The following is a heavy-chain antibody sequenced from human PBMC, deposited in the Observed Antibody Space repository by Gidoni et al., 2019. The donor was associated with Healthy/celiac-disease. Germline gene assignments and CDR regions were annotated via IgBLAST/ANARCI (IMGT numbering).Heavy chain of an antibody. V-gene: IGHV3-48*01. Sequence: EVQLVESGGGLVQPGGSLRLSCAASGFTFSSYRMNWVRQDQGKGLEWVSYISISSSTIYYADSVKGRFTISRDNAKNSLYLQMNSLRAEDTAVYYCARGIDGIKYYDSSGYWYFDLWGRGTLVTVSS. CDR2: ISISSSTI. CDR3: ARGIDGIKYYDSSGYWYFDL. J-gene: IGHJ2*01. CDR1: GFTFSSYR. D-gene: IGHD3-22*01.